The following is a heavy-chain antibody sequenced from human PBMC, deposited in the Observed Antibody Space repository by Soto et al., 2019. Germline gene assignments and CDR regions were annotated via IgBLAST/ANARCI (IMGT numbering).Heavy chain of an antibody. CDR2: IYPGDSDT. D-gene: IGHD3-9*01. CDR3: ARHKSRDILTGYYFPYYYGMDV. V-gene: IGHV5-51*01. Sequence: GESLKISCKGSGYSFTSYWIGWVRQMPGKGLEWMGIIYPGDSDTRYSPSFQGQVTISADKSISTAYLQWSSLKASDTAMYYCARHKSRDILTGYYFPYYYGMDVWGQGTTVTVSS. CDR1: GYSFTSYW. J-gene: IGHJ6*02.